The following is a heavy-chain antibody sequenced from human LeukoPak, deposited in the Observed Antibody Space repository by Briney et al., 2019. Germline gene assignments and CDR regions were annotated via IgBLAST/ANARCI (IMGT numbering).Heavy chain of an antibody. CDR3: ARARSIAARPFDY. D-gene: IGHD6-6*01. CDR1: GYTFTSYY. J-gene: IGHJ4*02. Sequence: ASVKVSCKASGYTFTSYYIHWVRQAPEQGLEWMGIINPSGGSTSYAQKFQGRVTMTRDTSTSTVYMELSSLRSDDTAVYYCARARSIAARPFDYWGQGTLVTVSS. V-gene: IGHV1-46*01. CDR2: INPSGGST.